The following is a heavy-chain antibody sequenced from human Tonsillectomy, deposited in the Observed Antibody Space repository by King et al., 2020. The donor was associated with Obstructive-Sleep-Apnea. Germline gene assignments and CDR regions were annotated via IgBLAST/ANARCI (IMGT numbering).Heavy chain of an antibody. CDR3: ARPYGDYLSDWYYGMDV. CDR2: IDPSDSYT. J-gene: IGHJ6*02. CDR1: GYTFTNYW. D-gene: IGHD4-17*01. Sequence: QLVQSGAEVKKPGESLRISCKGSGYTFTNYWSSWVRQMPGKGLEWMGRIDPSDSYTNYSPSFQGHVTISADKSSSTAYLQWSRLKASDTAMYYCARPYGDYLSDWYYGMDVWGQGTTVTVSS. V-gene: IGHV5-10-1*03.